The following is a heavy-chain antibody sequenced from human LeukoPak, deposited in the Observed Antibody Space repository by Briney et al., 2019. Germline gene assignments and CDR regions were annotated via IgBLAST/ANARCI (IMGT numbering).Heavy chain of an antibody. CDR2: IYWDDSK. CDR1: GFSLSTSGVG. J-gene: IGHJ4*02. V-gene: IGHV2-5*02. CDR3: AHSPDSSGYYYFDH. Sequence: SGPTLVNPTQTLTLTCTFSGFSLSTSGVGVGWIRQPPGKALEWLALIYWDDSKYYSPSLKSRLTLTKDTSKNQVVLTMTNMDPGDTAIYYCAHSPDSSGYYYFDHWGQGTLVTVSS. D-gene: IGHD3-22*01.